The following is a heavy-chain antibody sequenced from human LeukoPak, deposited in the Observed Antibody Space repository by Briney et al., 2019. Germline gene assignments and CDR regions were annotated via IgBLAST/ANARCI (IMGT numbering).Heavy chain of an antibody. CDR3: AVDYGSGSYY. CDR1: GGSFSGYY. CDR2: INQSGST. D-gene: IGHD3-10*01. V-gene: IGHV4-34*01. J-gene: IGHJ4*02. Sequence: SETLSLTCAVYGGSFSGYYWSWIRQPPGKGLEWIGEINQSGSTNYNPSLKSRVTISVDTSKNQFSLKLSSVTAADTAVYYCAVDYGSGSYYWGQGTLVTVSS.